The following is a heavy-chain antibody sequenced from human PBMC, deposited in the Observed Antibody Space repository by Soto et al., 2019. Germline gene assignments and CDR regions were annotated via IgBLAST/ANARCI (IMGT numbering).Heavy chain of an antibody. J-gene: IGHJ4*02. CDR2: VKEDGSEL. CDR3: ARDIGFDYVN. V-gene: IGHV3-7*01. CDR1: GFNVMSYW. Sequence: GGSLRLSCAVSGFNVMSYWMSWVRQAPGKGLEWVASVKEDGSELYYLHSVRGRFSMTRDSAGNALHLTMNYLSAEDTGVYFCARDIGFDYVNWGQGXPVTVHS. D-gene: IGHD3-16*01.